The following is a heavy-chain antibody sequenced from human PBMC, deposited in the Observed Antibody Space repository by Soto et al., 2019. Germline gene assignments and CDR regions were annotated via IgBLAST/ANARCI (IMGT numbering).Heavy chain of an antibody. CDR3: ARNGDSSDYRGWFDP. Sequence: VQLVESGGGLVQPGGSLRLSCAASGFTVSSNYMSWVRQAPGKGLEWVSVIYSGGTTYYADSVNGRFTISRDNSKNTLYLQMNSLGAEDTAAYYCARNGDSSDYRGWFDPWGQGTLVTVSS. CDR2: IYSGGTT. CDR1: GFTVSSNY. J-gene: IGHJ5*02. D-gene: IGHD3-22*01. V-gene: IGHV3-66*01.